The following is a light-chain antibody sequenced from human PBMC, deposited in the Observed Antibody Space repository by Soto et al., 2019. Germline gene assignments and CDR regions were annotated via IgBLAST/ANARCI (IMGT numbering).Light chain of an antibody. CDR3: QQYYSAPFT. Sequence: DIVMTQSPDSLAVSRGERATINCKSSQSVLYSSNNKNFLAWYQQKPGQPPKLLIYWASTRESGVPDRFRGSGSGTDFTLTISSLQAEDVAVYYCQQYYSAPFTFGPGTKVDIK. J-gene: IGKJ3*01. V-gene: IGKV4-1*01. CDR1: QSVLYSSNNKNF. CDR2: WAS.